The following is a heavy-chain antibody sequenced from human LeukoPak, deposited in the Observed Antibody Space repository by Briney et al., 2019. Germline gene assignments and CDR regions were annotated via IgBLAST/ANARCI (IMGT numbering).Heavy chain of an antibody. V-gene: IGHV4-34*01. CDR2: INHSGST. CDR3: ARVSTGWYHYFDS. Sequence: SETLSLTCAVYGGSFSGYYWSWIRQPPGKGLEWIGEINHSGSTNYNPSLKSRVTISVDTTIYQFSLNLSSVTAADTAVYYCARVSTGWYHYFDSWGQGTLVTVSS. CDR1: GGSFSGYY. J-gene: IGHJ4*02. D-gene: IGHD6-19*01.